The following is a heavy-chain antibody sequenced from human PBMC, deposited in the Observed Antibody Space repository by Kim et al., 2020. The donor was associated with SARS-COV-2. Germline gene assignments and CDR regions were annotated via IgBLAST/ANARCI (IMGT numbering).Heavy chain of an antibody. J-gene: IGHJ3*02. CDR2: ISYDGSNK. Sequence: GGSLRLSCAASGFTFSSYAMHWVRQAPGKGLEWVAVISYDGSNKYYADSVKGRFTISRDNSKNTLYLQMNSLRAEDTAVYYCARDYYDSSGDAFDIWGQGTMVTVSS. D-gene: IGHD3-22*01. V-gene: IGHV3-30-3*01. CDR3: ARDYYDSSGDAFDI. CDR1: GFTFSSYA.